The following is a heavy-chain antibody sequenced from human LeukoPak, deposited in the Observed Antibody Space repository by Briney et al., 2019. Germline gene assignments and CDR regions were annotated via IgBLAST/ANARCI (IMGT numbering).Heavy chain of an antibody. CDR2: INHSGST. D-gene: IGHD5-12*01. Sequence: SETLSVTCAVYCGSFSGYHWSWIRQPPGKGLEWIGQINHSGSTNYNPSLKSRVTILVDTSKNQFSLKLSSVTAADTAVYYCVCDIVATIGVYYFDYWGQGTLVTVSS. V-gene: IGHV4-34*01. CDR3: VCDIVATIGVYYFDY. J-gene: IGHJ4*02. CDR1: CGSFSGYH.